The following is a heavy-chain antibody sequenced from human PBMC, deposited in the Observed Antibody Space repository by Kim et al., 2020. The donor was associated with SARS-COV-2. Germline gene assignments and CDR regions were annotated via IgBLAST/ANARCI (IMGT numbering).Heavy chain of an antibody. Sequence: SETLSLTCTVSGGSISSSYWSWIRQPPGKGLEWIGYVYYSGGTNYNPSLKSRVTISLDTSKNQFSLKLSSVTAADSAVYYCARGRYADLWGQGTMVTVSS. CDR3: ARGRYADL. J-gene: IGHJ3*01. D-gene: IGHD3-16*01. CDR2: VYYSGGT. CDR1: GGSISSSY. V-gene: IGHV4-59*01.